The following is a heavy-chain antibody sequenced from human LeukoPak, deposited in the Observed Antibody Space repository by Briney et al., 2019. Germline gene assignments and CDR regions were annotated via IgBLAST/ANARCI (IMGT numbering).Heavy chain of an antibody. CDR3: ARTDPRDYYYYYMDV. CDR1: GGSISSYY. V-gene: IGHV4-59*01. J-gene: IGHJ6*03. CDR2: IYYSGST. Sequence: SQTLSLTCTVSGGSISSYYWSWIRQPPGKGLEWIGYIYYSGSTNYNPSLKSRVTISVDTSKNQFSLKLSSVTAADTAVYYCARTDPRDYYYYYMDVWGKGTTVTVSS.